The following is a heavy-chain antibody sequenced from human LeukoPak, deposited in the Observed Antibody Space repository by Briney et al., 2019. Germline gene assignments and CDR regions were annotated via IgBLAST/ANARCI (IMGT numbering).Heavy chain of an antibody. CDR3: AKGDYYGDYVGLYAY. J-gene: IGHJ4*02. V-gene: IGHV3-21*04. CDR2: ISSSSSYI. CDR1: GFTFSTYS. D-gene: IGHD4-17*01. Sequence: PGGSLRLSCAASGFTFSTYSMNWVRQAPGKGLEWVSSISSSSSYIYYADSVKGRFTISRDNAKNSLYLQMNSLRAEDTAVYYCAKGDYYGDYVGLYAYWGQGTLVTVSS.